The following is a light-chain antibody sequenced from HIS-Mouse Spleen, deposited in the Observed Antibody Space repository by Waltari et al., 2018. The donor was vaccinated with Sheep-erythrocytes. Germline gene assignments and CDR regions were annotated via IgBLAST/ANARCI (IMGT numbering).Light chain of an antibody. CDR1: SSDVGGYTY. Sequence: QSALTQPPSASGSPGQSVTISCTGTSSDVGGYTYVPWYQQHPGKAPKLMIYEVSKRPSGVPDRFSGSKSGNTASLTISGLQAEDEADYYCCSYAGSSTWVFGGGTKLTVL. CDR2: EVS. CDR3: CSYAGSSTWV. V-gene: IGLV2-8*01. J-gene: IGLJ3*02.